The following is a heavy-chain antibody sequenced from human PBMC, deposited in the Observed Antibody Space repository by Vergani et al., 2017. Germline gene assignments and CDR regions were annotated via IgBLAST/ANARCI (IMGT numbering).Heavy chain of an antibody. CDR2: MNPNSGNT. V-gene: IGHV1-8*01. D-gene: IGHD6-6*01. CDR3: AREVTSVGSSWGWFDP. CDR1: GYTFTSYD. J-gene: IGHJ5*02. Sequence: QVQLVQSGAEVKKPGASVKVSCKASGYTFTSYDINWVRQATGQGLEWMGWMNPNSGNTGYAQKFQGRVTMTRNTSISTAYMELSSLRSEDTAVYYCAREVTSVGSSWGWFDPWGQGTLVTVSS.